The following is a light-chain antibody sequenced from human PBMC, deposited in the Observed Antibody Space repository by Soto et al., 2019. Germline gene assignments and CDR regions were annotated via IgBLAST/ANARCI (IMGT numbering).Light chain of an antibody. Sequence: DIQMTQSPSSLSASVGDRVTITCQASQDISNYLNWYQQKQGKAPKLLIYDASNLETGVPSRFSGSGSGTDFTFTISSLQPEDIATYYCQQYYNLLLTFGGGTKVEIK. CDR3: QQYYNLLLT. CDR2: DAS. J-gene: IGKJ4*01. V-gene: IGKV1-33*01. CDR1: QDISNY.